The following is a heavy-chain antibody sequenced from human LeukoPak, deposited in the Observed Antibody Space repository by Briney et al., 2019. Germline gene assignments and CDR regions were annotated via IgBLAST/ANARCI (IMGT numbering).Heavy chain of an antibody. CDR1: GGSISSSRYY. J-gene: IGHJ4*02. V-gene: IGHV4-39*07. D-gene: IGHD3-22*01. CDR3: ARTPIYYYDNSGYYN. Sequence: SETLSLTCTVSGGSISSSRYYWGWIRQTPGKGLEWIGSIYTSGSTNYNPSLKSRVTMSVDTSKNQFSLKLSSVTAADTAVYFCARTPIYYYDNSGYYNWGQGTLVTVSS. CDR2: IYTSGST.